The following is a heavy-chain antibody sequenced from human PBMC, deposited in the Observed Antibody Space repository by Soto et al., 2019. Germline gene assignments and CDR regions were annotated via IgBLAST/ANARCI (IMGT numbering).Heavy chain of an antibody. J-gene: IGHJ5*02. V-gene: IGHV4-34*01. D-gene: IGHD2-2*01. CDR3: ARGRLVVVPAAKFNWFDP. Sequence: SQTMSLTSTVYGCSFSVHSWSWIRHPPGKGLEWIGKINHSGSTNYNPSLKSRVTVSVDTFKNQFSLKLSSVTAADTAVYYCARGRLVVVPAAKFNWFDPWGQGTLVT. CDR2: INHSGST. CDR1: GCSFSVHS.